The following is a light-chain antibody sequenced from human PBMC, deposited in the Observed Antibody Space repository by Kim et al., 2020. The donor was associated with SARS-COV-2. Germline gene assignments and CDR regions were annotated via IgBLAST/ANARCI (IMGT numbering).Light chain of an antibody. CDR3: QAWDSSTWV. CDR2: QDS. CDR1: KLGDKY. Sequence: SYEPTQPPSVSVSLGQTASITCSGDKLGDKYACWYQQKPGQSPVLVIYQDSKRPSGIPERFSGSNSGNTATLTISGTQAMDEADYYCQAWDSSTWVFGGG. V-gene: IGLV3-1*01. J-gene: IGLJ3*02.